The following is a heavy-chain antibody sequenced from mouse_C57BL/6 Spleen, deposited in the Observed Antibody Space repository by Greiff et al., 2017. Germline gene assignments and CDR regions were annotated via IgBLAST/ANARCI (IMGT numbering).Heavy chain of an antibody. CDR1: GYTFTSYW. J-gene: IGHJ2*01. D-gene: IGHD1-1*01. V-gene: IGHV1-50*01. CDR2: IDPSDSYT. Sequence: QVQLQQPGAELVKPGASVKLSCKASGYTFTSYWMQWVKQRPGQGLEWIGGIDPSDSYTNYNQKFKGKATLTVDTSSSTAYMQLSSLTSEDSAVYYCARGYYGGAFGDWGQGTTLTGAS. CDR3: ARGYYGGAFGD.